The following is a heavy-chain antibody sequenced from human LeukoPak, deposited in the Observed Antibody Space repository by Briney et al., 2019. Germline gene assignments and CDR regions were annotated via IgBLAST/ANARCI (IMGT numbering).Heavy chain of an antibody. Sequence: SETLSLTCTVSGGSISIYYWNWIRQPPGKGLEWIGYIYYSGSTNYNPSLKSRLTISLDTSHRHFSLRLSSMTAADTASYYCTRGSYDVLTGYSTLGEYWGQGTLVTVSS. J-gene: IGHJ4*02. D-gene: IGHD3-9*01. V-gene: IGHV4-59*08. CDR3: TRGSYDVLTGYSTLGEY. CDR2: IYYSGST. CDR1: GGSISIYY.